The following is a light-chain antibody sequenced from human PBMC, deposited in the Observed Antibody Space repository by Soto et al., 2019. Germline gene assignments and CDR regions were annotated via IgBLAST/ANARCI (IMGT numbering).Light chain of an antibody. V-gene: IGLV2-8*01. CDR3: CSYAGKGV. CDR2: EVS. CDR1: SSDVGNYNY. J-gene: IGLJ2*01. Sequence: QSVLTQPPSASGSPGQSVTISCTGTSSDVGNYNYVSWYQHHPGKGPKLIIYEVSKRPSGVPDRFSGSKSGNTASLTVSGLQPEDEADYYCCSYAGKGVFGGGTQLTVL.